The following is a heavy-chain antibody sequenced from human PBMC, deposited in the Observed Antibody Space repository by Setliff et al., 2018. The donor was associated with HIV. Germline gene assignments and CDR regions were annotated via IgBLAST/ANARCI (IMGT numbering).Heavy chain of an antibody. Sequence: GGSLRLSCAASGFTFNSYAMHWVRQAPGKGLQWVSVISYDGNNKKYAGSVKGRFTISRDNSKNTLYLQMNSLRAEDTAVYYCARGGFGVVIIERLGVDYWGQGTKVTVSS. D-gene: IGHD3-3*01. CDR1: GFTFNSYA. CDR3: ARGGFGVVIIERLGVDY. V-gene: IGHV3-30*04. CDR2: ISYDGNNK. J-gene: IGHJ4*02.